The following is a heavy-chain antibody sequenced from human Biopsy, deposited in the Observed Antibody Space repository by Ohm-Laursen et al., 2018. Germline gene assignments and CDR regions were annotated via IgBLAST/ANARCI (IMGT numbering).Heavy chain of an antibody. D-gene: IGHD3-16*02. V-gene: IGHV3-9*01. CDR1: GFRFDDYA. CDR3: AKDNLPPARGPLNYYFYGMDV. CDR2: ISWSSGTI. Sequence: SLRLSCTASGFRFDDYAMQWVRQAPGKGLEWVSGISWSSGTIGYADSVKGRFTVSRDNAKNSLYLQMNNLRTEDTALYYRAKDNLPPARGPLNYYFYGMDVWGQGTTVSVSS. J-gene: IGHJ6*02.